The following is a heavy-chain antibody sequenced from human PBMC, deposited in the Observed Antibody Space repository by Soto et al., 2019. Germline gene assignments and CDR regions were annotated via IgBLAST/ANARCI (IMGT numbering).Heavy chain of an antibody. V-gene: IGHV1-58*02. D-gene: IGHD6-13*01. CDR2: IVVGSGNT. CDR3: AASGYSSSWSVYFDY. CDR1: GFTFTSSA. Sequence: QMQLVQSGPEVKKPGTSVKVSCKASGFTFTSSAMQWVRQARGQRLEWIGWIVVGSGNTNYAQKFKERVAITRDMSTSTAYMERSSLRSEDTAVYYCAASGYSSSWSVYFDYWGQGTLVTVSS. J-gene: IGHJ4*02.